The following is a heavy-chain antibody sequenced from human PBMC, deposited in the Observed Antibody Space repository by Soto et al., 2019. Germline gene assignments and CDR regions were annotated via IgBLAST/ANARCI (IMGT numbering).Heavy chain of an antibody. CDR2: TYYRSKWYN. D-gene: IGHD6-13*01. CDR3: ARDQVAAAGTWFDP. Sequence: HAQTLSLTCAISGDSVSSNSAAWNWIRQSPSRGLEWLGRTYYRSKWYNDYAVSVKSRITINPDTSKNQFSLQLNSVTPEDTAVYYCARDQVAAAGTWFDPWGQGNLVTVSS. V-gene: IGHV6-1*01. CDR1: GDSVSSNSAA. J-gene: IGHJ5*02.